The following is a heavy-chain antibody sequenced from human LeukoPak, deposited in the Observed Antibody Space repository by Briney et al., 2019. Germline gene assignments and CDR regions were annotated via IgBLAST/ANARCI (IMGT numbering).Heavy chain of an antibody. V-gene: IGHV3-66*01. Sequence: PGGSLRLSCAASGFTVSSNYMSWVRQAPGKGLEWVSVIYSGGSTYYADSVKGRFTISRDNSKNTLYLQMNSLRAEDTAVYYCARDPSQYCSGGSCYPQNYYYYYGMDVWGQGTTVTVSS. CDR1: GFTVSSNY. J-gene: IGHJ6*02. CDR3: ARDPSQYCSGGSCYPQNYYYYYGMDV. CDR2: IYSGGST. D-gene: IGHD2-15*01.